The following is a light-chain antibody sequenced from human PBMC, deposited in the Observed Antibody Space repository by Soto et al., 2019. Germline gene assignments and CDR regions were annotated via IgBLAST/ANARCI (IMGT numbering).Light chain of an antibody. J-gene: IGKJ1*01. CDR3: QQYNDWPLT. Sequence: EIVMTQSPVTLSVSPGEEPTLPCRAGQRVSGNLAWYQQKPGQAPSLLIYGAFTRATGIPARFSGTGSGTEFTLTISSLQSEDFALYYCQQYNDWPLTFGQGTKVDI. V-gene: IGKV3-15*01. CDR2: GAF. CDR1: QRVSGN.